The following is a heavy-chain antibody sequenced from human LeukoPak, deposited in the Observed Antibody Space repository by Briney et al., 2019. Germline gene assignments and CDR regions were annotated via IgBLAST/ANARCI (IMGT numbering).Heavy chain of an antibody. Sequence: GGSLRLSCAASGFTFISYAMSWVRQAPGKGPEWVSAISDSGGSTYYADSVKGRFTISRDNSKNTLYLQMNSLRAEDTAVYYCAKGEKTRPFGGVIDYWGQGTLVAVSS. V-gene: IGHV3-23*01. CDR2: ISDSGGST. CDR3: AKGEKTRPFGGVIDY. D-gene: IGHD3-16*02. J-gene: IGHJ4*02. CDR1: GFTFISYA.